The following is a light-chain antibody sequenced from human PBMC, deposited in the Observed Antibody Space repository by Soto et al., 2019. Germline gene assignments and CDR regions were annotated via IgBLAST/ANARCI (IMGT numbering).Light chain of an antibody. Sequence: QSALTQPASVSGSPGQSITISCTGTSSDVGGYNYVSWYQQHPGKAPKFMIYDVSNRPSGVSSRFSGSKSGNTASLTISGLQAEDEADYYCSSYTTSNTRQIVFGTGTKVTVL. J-gene: IGLJ1*01. CDR3: SSYTTSNTRQIV. CDR1: SSDVGGYNY. CDR2: DVS. V-gene: IGLV2-14*01.